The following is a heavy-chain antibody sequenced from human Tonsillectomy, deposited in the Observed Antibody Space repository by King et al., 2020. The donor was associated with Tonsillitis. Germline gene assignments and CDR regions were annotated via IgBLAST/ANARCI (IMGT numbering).Heavy chain of an antibody. Sequence: VQLVESGGGLVQPGGSLRLCCAASGFTFSTYTMNWVRQAPGKGLEWLSYISSTSSTIYYADSVKGRFTISRDNAKNSLYLQMNSLRAEDTAVYYCARGGLITIFGVVIIDGMDVWGQGTTVTVSS. CDR1: GFTFSTYT. CDR3: ARGGLITIFGVVIIDGMDV. J-gene: IGHJ6*02. V-gene: IGHV3-48*04. D-gene: IGHD3-3*01. CDR2: ISSTSSTI.